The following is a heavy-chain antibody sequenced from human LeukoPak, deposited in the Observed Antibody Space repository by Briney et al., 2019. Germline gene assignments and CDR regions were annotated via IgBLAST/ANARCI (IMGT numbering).Heavy chain of an antibody. CDR1: GGTFSSYA. Sequence: SVKVSCKASGGTFSSYAISWVRQAPGQVLAWMGRIIPILGIANYAQKFQGRVTITADKSTSTAYMELSSLRSEDTAVYYCARANRTFYYYYGMDVWGQGTTVTVSS. CDR2: IIPILGIA. V-gene: IGHV1-69*04. CDR3: ARANRTFYYYYGMDV. D-gene: IGHD2/OR15-2a*01. J-gene: IGHJ6*02.